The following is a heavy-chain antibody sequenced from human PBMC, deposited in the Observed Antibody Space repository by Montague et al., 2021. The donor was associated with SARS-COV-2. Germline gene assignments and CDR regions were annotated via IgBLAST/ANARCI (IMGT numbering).Heavy chain of an antibody. CDR1: GFSLSTSGMC. D-gene: IGHD6-19*01. Sequence: PALVKPTQTLTLTCTFSGFSLSTSGMCVSWIRQPPGKALEWPARIDWDDDKYYTTSLKTRLTISKDTSKHQVVLTMTNMDPVDTATYYCARGGHSSGWPTFDYWGQGTLVTVSS. J-gene: IGHJ4*02. V-gene: IGHV2-70*11. CDR3: ARGGHSSGWPTFDY. CDR2: IDWDDDK.